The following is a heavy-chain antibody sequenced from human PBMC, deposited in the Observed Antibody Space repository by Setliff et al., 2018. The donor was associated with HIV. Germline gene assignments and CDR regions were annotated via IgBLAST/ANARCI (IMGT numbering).Heavy chain of an antibody. Sequence: PGGSLRLSCAASGFTFSSYGMHWVRQAPGKGLEWVAVISYDGSNKYYADSVKGRFTISRDNSKNTLYLQLDSLRAEDTAVYLCANLWELGAWGQGTLVTVSS. J-gene: IGHJ5*02. CDR3: ANLWELGA. V-gene: IGHV3-30*18. CDR2: ISYDGSNK. D-gene: IGHD3-16*01. CDR1: GFTFSSYG.